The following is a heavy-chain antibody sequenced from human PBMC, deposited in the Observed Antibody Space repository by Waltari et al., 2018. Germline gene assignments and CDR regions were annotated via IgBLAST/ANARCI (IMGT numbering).Heavy chain of an antibody. Sequence: VQLQESGPGMVKPSETLSLTCSVSGGSNTSSNYYWNWIRHSAEKGLQWIGRTYIAGTTTYNPSLESRVTISMDTSQNHFSLRLNSVTAADTAVYYCATSNFYPPFDFWGQGALVIVSS. V-gene: IGHV4-61*02. CDR1: GGSNTSSNYY. CDR3: ATSNFYPPFDF. CDR2: TYIAGTT. D-gene: IGHD3-3*01. J-gene: IGHJ4*02.